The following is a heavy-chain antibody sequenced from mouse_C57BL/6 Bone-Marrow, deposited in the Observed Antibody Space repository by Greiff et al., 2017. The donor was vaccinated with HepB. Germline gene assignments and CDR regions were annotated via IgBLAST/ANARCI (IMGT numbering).Heavy chain of an antibody. CDR2: INPSTGGT. J-gene: IGHJ3*01. V-gene: IGHV1-42*01. D-gene: IGHD2-4*01. CDR3: ARSYDYDWFAY. CDR1: GYSFTGYY. Sequence: VQLQQSGPELVKPGASVKISCKASGYSFTGYYMNWVKQSPEKSLEWIGEINPSTGGTTYNQKFKSKATLTVDTSSSTAYMQLSSLTSEDSAVYYCARSYDYDWFAYWGQGTLVTVSA.